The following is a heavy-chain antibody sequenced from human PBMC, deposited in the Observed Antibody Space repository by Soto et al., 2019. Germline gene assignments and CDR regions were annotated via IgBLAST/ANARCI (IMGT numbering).Heavy chain of an antibody. D-gene: IGHD2-15*01. Sequence: VQLVESGGGLVQPGGSLRLSCAASGFTFSSYEMNWVRQAPGKGLEWVSYISSSGSTIYYADSVKGRFTISRDNAKNSLYLQMNSLRAEDTAVYYCAAQYCSGGSCYPRGDYWGQGTLVTVSS. CDR3: AAQYCSGGSCYPRGDY. J-gene: IGHJ4*02. CDR2: ISSSGSTI. CDR1: GFTFSSYE. V-gene: IGHV3-48*03.